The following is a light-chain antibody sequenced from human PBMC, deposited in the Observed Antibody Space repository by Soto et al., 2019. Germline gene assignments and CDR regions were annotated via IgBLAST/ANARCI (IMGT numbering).Light chain of an antibody. CDR1: QSVSTN. CDR3: QQYNNWPRT. J-gene: IGKJ1*01. CDR2: GTS. Sequence: EIVMTQSPATLSVSPGERATLSCRASQSVSTNLAWYQQKPGQAPSLLIYGTSTRATGIPARFSGSGSGTAFTLTIRSLQPEDFAVYYCQQYNNWPRTFGQGTQVEIK. V-gene: IGKV3-15*01.